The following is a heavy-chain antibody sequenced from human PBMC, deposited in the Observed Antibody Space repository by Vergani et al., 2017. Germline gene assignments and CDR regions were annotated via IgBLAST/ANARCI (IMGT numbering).Heavy chain of an antibody. CDR3: ASLPLIVGATYFDY. D-gene: IGHD1-26*01. Sequence: QVQLQESGPGLVKPSGTLSLTCAVSGGSISSGGYSWSWIRQPPGKGLEWIGYIYHSGSTYYNPSLKSRVTISVDRSKNQFSLKLSPVTAADTAVYYCASLPLIVGATYFDYWGQGTLVTVSS. CDR2: IYHSGST. J-gene: IGHJ4*02. CDR1: GGSISSGGYS. V-gene: IGHV4-30-2*01.